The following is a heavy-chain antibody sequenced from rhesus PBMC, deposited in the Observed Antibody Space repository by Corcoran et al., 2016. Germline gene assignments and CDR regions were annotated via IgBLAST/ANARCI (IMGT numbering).Heavy chain of an antibody. J-gene: IGHJ4*01. CDR2: IKRTNESAPA. CDR1: GCTLSKSG. D-gene: IGHD6-25*01. Sequence: EVQLVESGEGLVQPGGSRRISCADSGCTLSKSGMSWVRKALGKGLELVIRIKRTNESAPAAFPASVKGRFTISSDVTNNTLYLQMNSLKTEDTAVYYCTTPSGTHFDYWGQGVLVTVSS. CDR3: TTPSGTHFDY. V-gene: IGHV3-30*02.